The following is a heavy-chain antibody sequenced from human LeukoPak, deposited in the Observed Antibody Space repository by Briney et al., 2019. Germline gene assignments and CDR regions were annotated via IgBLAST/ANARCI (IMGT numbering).Heavy chain of an antibody. V-gene: IGHV5-51*01. D-gene: IGHD2-2*01. J-gene: IGHJ6*02. CDR3: ARLLPYCSSTSCYYDYYCGMDV. Sequence: GESLKISCKGSGYSFTSYWIGWVRQLPGKGLEWMGIIYPGDSDTRYSPSFQGQVTISADKSISTAYLQWSSLKASDTAMYYCARLLPYCSSTSCYYDYYCGMDVWGQGTTVTVSS. CDR1: GYSFTSYW. CDR2: IYPGDSDT.